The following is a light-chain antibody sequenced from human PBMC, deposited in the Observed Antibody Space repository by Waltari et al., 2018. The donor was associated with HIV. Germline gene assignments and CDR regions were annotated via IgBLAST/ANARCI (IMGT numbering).Light chain of an antibody. CDR2: GKH. Sequence: SSELTQDPAVSVALGQTVRITCQGDSLRSYYASWYQQKPGQAPVVVIYGKHNRPSGIPDRFSGSSSGNTTSLTITGDQAEDEADYYCNSRDSSGNHLVFGGGTKLTVL. CDR1: SLRSYY. V-gene: IGLV3-19*01. J-gene: IGLJ2*01. CDR3: NSRDSSGNHLV.